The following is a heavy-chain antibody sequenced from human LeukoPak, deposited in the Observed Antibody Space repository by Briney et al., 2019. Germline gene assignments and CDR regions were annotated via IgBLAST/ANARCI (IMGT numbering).Heavy chain of an antibody. Sequence: ASVKVSCMASGYTFTGYYMHWVRQAPGQGLEWMGWINPNSGGTNYAQKFQGRVTMTRDTSISTAYMELSRLRSDDTAVYYCARARGAYSGYEFYYYMDVWGKGTTVTVSS. CDR1: GYTFTGYY. CDR3: ARARGAYSGYEFYYYMDV. CDR2: INPNSGGT. J-gene: IGHJ6*03. D-gene: IGHD5-12*01. V-gene: IGHV1-2*02.